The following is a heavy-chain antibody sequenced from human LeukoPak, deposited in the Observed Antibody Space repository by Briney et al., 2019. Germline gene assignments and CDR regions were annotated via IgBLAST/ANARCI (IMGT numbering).Heavy chain of an antibody. CDR3: ARGPPNWGYDY. V-gene: IGHV1-8*01. Sequence: VASVKVSYKASGYTFTSYDFNWVRQATGQRPEWMGWMSPNSGDTGYAQKFQDRVTMTRNTSISTAYMELSSLRSDDTAVYYCARGPPNWGYDYWGPGTLVTVSS. CDR2: MSPNSGDT. CDR1: GYTFTSYD. J-gene: IGHJ4*02. D-gene: IGHD7-27*01.